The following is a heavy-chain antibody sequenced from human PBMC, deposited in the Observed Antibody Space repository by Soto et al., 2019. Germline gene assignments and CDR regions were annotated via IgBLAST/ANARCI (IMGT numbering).Heavy chain of an antibody. CDR3: ERSLWTHDTGGYLHY. CDR1: GFIFSCYA. D-gene: IGHD3-22*01. V-gene: IGHV3-30*04. Sequence: QVQLVESGGGVVQPGNSLRLSCAASGFIFSCYAMYWVRQAPGKGLEWVAVISYDGKNKFYADSVKGRFTISRDNSRNTLSLQMISLRAEDTAVYFCERSLWTHDTGGYLHYWGQGTLVTVSA. CDR2: ISYDGKNK. J-gene: IGHJ4*02.